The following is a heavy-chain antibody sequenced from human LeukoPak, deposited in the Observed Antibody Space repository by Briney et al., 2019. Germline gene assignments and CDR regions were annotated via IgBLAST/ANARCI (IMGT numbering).Heavy chain of an antibody. CDR2: IYYSGST. D-gene: IGHD3-10*01. CDR1: GGSISSSSYY. J-gene: IGHJ5*02. V-gene: IGHV4-39*07. Sequence: ASETLSLTCTVSGGSISSSSYYWGWIRQPPGKGLEWIGSIYYSGSTYYNPSLKSRVTISVDTSKNQFSLKLSSVTAADTAVYYCARGSLWFRELLPIQNWFDPWGQGTLVTVSS. CDR3: ARGSLWFRELLPIQNWFDP.